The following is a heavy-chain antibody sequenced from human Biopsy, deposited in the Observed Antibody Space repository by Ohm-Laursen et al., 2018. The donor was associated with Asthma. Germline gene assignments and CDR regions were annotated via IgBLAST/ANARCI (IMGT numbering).Heavy chain of an antibody. CDR1: GYTFIHFA. J-gene: IGHJ3*01. V-gene: IGHV1-3*01. D-gene: IGHD3-9*01. Sequence: ASVKVSCKTSGYTFIHFAIHWVRQAPGQRLEWMGWINAGDGNTKYSQKFQGRVTITRDTSASTAYMDLRSLRSEDTAMYYCSRTYYDFLTGQVNDAFALWGQGTMVTVSS. CDR3: SRTYYDFLTGQVNDAFAL. CDR2: INAGDGNT.